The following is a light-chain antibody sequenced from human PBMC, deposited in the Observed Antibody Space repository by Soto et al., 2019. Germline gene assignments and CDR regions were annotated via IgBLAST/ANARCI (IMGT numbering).Light chain of an antibody. CDR3: QQTYRNPYT. CDR2: AAS. V-gene: IGKV1-39*01. CDR1: QTISVY. J-gene: IGKJ2*01. Sequence: DIQVTQSPSSLPFSLGERITITCRSSQTISVYLNWYQKKPGTPPKRLIYAASNLHGGVPSRFSGRGSGTDVSITISSLQPKDFATDYCQQTYRNPYTFGHGTKLEI.